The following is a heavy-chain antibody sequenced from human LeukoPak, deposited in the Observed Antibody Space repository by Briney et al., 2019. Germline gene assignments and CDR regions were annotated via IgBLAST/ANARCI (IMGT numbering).Heavy chain of an antibody. CDR3: ARGRGNWNDVSFDY. J-gene: IGHJ4*02. D-gene: IGHD1-1*01. Sequence: ASVTLSCKASGYTFTGYYMHWVRLAPGQGLEWMGWINPNSGGTNYAQKFQGRVTMTRDTSISTAYMELSRLRSDDTAVYYCARGRGNWNDVSFDYWGQGTLVTVSS. V-gene: IGHV1-2*02. CDR1: GYTFTGYY. CDR2: INPNSGGT.